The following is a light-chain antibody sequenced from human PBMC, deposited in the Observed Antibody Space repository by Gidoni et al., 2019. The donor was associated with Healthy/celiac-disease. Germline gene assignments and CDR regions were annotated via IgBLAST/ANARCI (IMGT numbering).Light chain of an antibody. CDR2: DAS. CDR3: QQRSNWPLT. V-gene: IGKV3-11*01. Sequence: EIVLTQSPATLSLSPGERATPSCRANQSVSSYLAWYQQKPGQAPRLLIYDASNRATGIPARFSGSGSGTDFTLTISSLEPEDFAVYYCQQRSNWPLTFGGGTKVEIK. CDR1: QSVSSY. J-gene: IGKJ4*01.